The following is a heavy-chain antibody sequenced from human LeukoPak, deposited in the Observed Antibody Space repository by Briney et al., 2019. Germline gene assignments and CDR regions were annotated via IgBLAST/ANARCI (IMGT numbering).Heavy chain of an antibody. V-gene: IGHV3-21*01. Sequence: KPGGSLRLSCAASGFTFSSYNINWVRQAPGKGLEWVSYISSSSSNIYYADSVKGRFTISRDNAKNSLYLQMNSLRTEDTAVYYCARIIGDRGGFDYWGPGTLVTVSS. CDR3: ARIIGDRGGFDY. CDR2: ISSSSSNI. D-gene: IGHD2-21*02. CDR1: GFTFSSYN. J-gene: IGHJ4*02.